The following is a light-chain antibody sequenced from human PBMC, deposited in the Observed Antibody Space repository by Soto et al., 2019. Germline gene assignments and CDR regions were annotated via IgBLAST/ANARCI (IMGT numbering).Light chain of an antibody. CDR1: QSISSY. J-gene: IGKJ5*01. CDR2: AAS. CDR3: QKSYSTPAT. V-gene: IGKV1-39*01. Sequence: DIQMTQSPSSLSASVGDRVTITCRASQSISSYLNWYQQKPGKAPKLLIYAASSLQSVVPSRFNGSGSGTDFPLTISSLQPEYFATYYFQKSYSTPATFGQGTRLEIK.